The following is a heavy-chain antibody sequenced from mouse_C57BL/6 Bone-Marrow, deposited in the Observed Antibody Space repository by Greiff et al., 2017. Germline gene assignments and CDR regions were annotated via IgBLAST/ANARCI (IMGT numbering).Heavy chain of an antibody. CDR2: IHPNSGST. CDR3: ARGARYYGSRGYFDV. Sequence: QVQLQQPGAELVKPGASVKLSCKASGYTFTSYWMHWVKQRPGQGLEWIGMIHPNSGSTNYNEKFKSKATLTVDKSSSTAYMQLSSLTSEDSAVYYCARGARYYGSRGYFDVWGTGTTVTVSS. D-gene: IGHD1-1*01. J-gene: IGHJ1*03. CDR1: GYTFTSYW. V-gene: IGHV1-64*01.